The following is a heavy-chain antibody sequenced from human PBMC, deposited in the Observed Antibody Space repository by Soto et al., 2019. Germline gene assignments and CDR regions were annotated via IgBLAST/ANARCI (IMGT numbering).Heavy chain of an antibody. Sequence: GGSLRLSCATSGFTFNTYAMTWVRQGPGRGLEWVSAISAGGSSTYYPDPVKGRFTISRDNSKNTLYLQLSSLRVEDTAIYYCAKIYSSSAYFPEYWGQGALVTVSS. CDR3: AKIYSSSAYFPEY. D-gene: IGHD3-22*01. V-gene: IGHV3-23*01. CDR1: GFTFNTYA. CDR2: ISAGGSST. J-gene: IGHJ4*02.